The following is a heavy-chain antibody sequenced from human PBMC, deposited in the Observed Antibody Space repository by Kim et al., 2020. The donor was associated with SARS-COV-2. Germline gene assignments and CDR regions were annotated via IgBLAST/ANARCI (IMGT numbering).Heavy chain of an antibody. CDR1: GFTFSNAW. Sequence: GGSLRLSCAASGFTFSNAWMSWVRQAPGKGLEWVGRIKSKTDGGTTDYAAPVKGRFTISRDDSKNTLYLQMNSLKTEDTAVYYCTTGADYITMVRGVISLPHGDWGQGTLVTVSS. D-gene: IGHD3-10*01. J-gene: IGHJ4*02. V-gene: IGHV3-15*01. CDR3: TTGADYITMVRGVISLPHGD. CDR2: IKSKTDGGTT.